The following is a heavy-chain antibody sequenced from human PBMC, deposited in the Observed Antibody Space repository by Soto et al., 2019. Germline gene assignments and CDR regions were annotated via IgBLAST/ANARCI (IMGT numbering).Heavy chain of an antibody. CDR3: ARPRTSDWAYDI. CDR1: GFTFSNYW. V-gene: IGHV3-74*01. J-gene: IGHJ3*02. CDR2: IKTDGSDT. Sequence: EVQLVESGGGLVQPGGTLRRSCAASGFTFSNYWMHWVRQSPGKGLVWVSRIKTDGSDTHYADSVTGRFTISRDNAKNTLYLQMNSLRDEDTAVYYCARPRTSDWAYDIWGQGTMVIVSS. D-gene: IGHD3-9*01.